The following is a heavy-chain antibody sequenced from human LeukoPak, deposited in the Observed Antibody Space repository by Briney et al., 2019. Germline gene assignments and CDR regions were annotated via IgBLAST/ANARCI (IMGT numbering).Heavy chain of an antibody. Sequence: SGGSLRLSCAASGFTFSNAWMSWVRQAPGKGLEWVARIKSKTDGGTTDYAAPVKGRFTISRDDSKNTLYLQMNSLKTEDTAVYYCTTDHRPRWYWGQGTLVTVSS. CDR2: IKSKTDGGTT. V-gene: IGHV3-15*01. CDR1: GFTFSNAW. CDR3: TTDHRPRWY. J-gene: IGHJ4*02. D-gene: IGHD5-24*01.